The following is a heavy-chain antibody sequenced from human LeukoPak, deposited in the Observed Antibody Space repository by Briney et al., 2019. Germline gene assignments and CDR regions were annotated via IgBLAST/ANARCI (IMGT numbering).Heavy chain of an antibody. CDR2: ISSSGSTI. Sequence: GGSLRLSCAASGFTFSNYYMSWIRQAPGKRLEWVSYISSSGSTIYYADSVKGRFTISRDNAKNSLYLQMNSLRAEDTAVYYCARAPYYYDSSGSLDYWGQGTLVTVSS. D-gene: IGHD3-22*01. J-gene: IGHJ4*02. CDR3: ARAPYYYDSSGSLDY. CDR1: GFTFSNYY. V-gene: IGHV3-11*01.